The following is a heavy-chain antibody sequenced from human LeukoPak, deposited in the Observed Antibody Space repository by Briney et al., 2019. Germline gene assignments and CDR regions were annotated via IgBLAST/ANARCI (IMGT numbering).Heavy chain of an antibody. D-gene: IGHD3-9*01. CDR2: INPNSGGT. J-gene: IGHJ4*02. CDR3: ARSTYYDISHDY. V-gene: IGHV1-2*06. Sequence: ASVKVSCKASGYTLTSYYLHWVRQAPGQGLEWMGRINPNSGGTNYAQKFQGRVTMTRDTSISTAYMELSRLRSDDTAVYYCARSTYYDISHDYWGQGTLVTVSS. CDR1: GYTLTSYY.